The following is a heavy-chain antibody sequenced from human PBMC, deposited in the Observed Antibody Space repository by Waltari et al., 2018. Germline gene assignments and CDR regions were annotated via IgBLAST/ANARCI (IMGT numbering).Heavy chain of an antibody. CDR2: IKQDGSEK. Sequence: EVQLVESGGGLAQPGGSLRLSCAALGISFRTYWMTWVRQASGKGPEWVANIKQDGSEKFYLDSVKGRFTISRDNAKSSLYLQMNNLRVEDTAVYYCTRGGRDSSWYWRDWGQGTLVTVSS. V-gene: IGHV3-7*01. D-gene: IGHD6-13*01. CDR3: TRGGRDSSWYWRD. CDR1: GISFRTYW. J-gene: IGHJ4*02.